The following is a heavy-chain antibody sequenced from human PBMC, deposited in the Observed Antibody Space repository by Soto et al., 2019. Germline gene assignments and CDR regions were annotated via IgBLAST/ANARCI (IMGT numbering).Heavy chain of an antibody. Sequence: SETLSLTCSVSGADINTYSWTWIRQPAGKGLEWIGRIYTSASINYNPSLKGRVTLSVDTSTNQVSLRLASVTAADTAIYYCARDREAGYNFYYGMDVRGQGTTVTVSS. J-gene: IGHJ6*02. V-gene: IGHV4-4*07. CDR3: ARDREAGYNFYYGMDV. D-gene: IGHD6-19*01. CDR1: GADINTYS. CDR2: IYTSASI.